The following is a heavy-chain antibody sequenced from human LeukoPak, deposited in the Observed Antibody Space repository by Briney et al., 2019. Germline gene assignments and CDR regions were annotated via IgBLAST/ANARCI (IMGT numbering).Heavy chain of an antibody. Sequence: SETLSLTCAVYGGSFSGYYWSWIRQPPGKGLEWIGEINHSGSTKYNPSLKSRVTISVDTSRNQFSLKLSSVIAADTAVYYCALKEGSSWGGLYWSFDLWGRGTLVTVSS. CDR1: GGSFSGYY. CDR3: ALKEGSSWGGLYWSFDL. D-gene: IGHD6-13*01. J-gene: IGHJ2*01. V-gene: IGHV4-34*01. CDR2: INHSGST.